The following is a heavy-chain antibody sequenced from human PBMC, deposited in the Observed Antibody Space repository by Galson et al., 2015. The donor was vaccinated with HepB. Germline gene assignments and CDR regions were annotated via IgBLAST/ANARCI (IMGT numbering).Heavy chain of an antibody. V-gene: IGHV1-69-2*01. D-gene: IGHD2-21*02. CDR1: GYIFTEHH. Sequence: VKVSCKVSGYIFTEHHLHWVQQAPGKGLEWMGLVDPENGKAIYAEKFQGRLTVTADTSTDTAYMELSSLRSEDTAVYYCAIERPRFGDPIWAFDLWGQGTLVTVSS. J-gene: IGHJ3*01. CDR3: AIERPRFGDPIWAFDL. CDR2: VDPENGKA.